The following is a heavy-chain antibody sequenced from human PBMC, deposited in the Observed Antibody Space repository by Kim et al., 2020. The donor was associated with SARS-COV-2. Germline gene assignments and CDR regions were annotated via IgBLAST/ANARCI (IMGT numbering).Heavy chain of an antibody. Sequence: GGSLRLSCAASGFTFSSYWMTWVRQAPGKGLEWVANIKQDGNQKYYVDSVKGRFTISRDNAKNSLYLQMNSLRAEDTAVYYCARDGDLYSSGKDAFDIWGQGKMVTVS. CDR1: GFTFSSYW. CDR2: IKQDGNQK. V-gene: IGHV3-7*01. D-gene: IGHD6-19*01. J-gene: IGHJ3*02. CDR3: ARDGDLYSSGKDAFDI.